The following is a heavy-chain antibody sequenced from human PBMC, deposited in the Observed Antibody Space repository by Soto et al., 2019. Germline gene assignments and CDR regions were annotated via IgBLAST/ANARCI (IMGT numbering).Heavy chain of an antibody. D-gene: IGHD3-16*01. CDR2: ISFDGSNK. V-gene: IGHV3-30-3*01. CDR3: ARDRRVGNNYHWGFDY. J-gene: IGHJ4*02. Sequence: QVQLVESGGGVVQPERSLRLSCAASGFTFSSYAIHWVRQAPAKGLEWVAVISFDGSNKYYADSVKGRFTISRDNSKNTLYLQMNSLRTEDTAVYYCARDRRVGNNYHWGFDYWGQGILVTVSS. CDR1: GFTFSSYA.